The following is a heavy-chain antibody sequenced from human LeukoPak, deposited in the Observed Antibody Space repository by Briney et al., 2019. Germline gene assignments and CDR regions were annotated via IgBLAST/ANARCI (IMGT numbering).Heavy chain of an antibody. Sequence: GASVKVSGKASGYTLTSYYMQWVRQAPGQGLEWMGIINPNDATTSSARKFQGRVTMTRDTSTSTVYMELRSLTSEDTAVYYCARVDCSGGSCYRFDYWGQGTLVTVSS. CDR3: ARVDCSGGSCYRFDY. CDR2: INPNDATT. V-gene: IGHV1-46*01. CDR1: GYTLTSYY. D-gene: IGHD2-15*01. J-gene: IGHJ4*02.